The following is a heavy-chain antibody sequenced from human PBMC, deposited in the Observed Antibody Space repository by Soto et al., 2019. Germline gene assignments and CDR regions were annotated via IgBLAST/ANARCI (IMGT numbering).Heavy chain of an antibody. CDR2: ISAYNGKT. CDR3: ARYEDIVVVVAAFDI. J-gene: IGHJ3*02. CDR1: GYTFTSYG. Sequence: GASVKVSCKASGYTFTSYGISWVRQAPGQGLEWMGWISAYNGKTNYAQKLQGRVTMTTDTSTSTAYMELRSLRSDDTAVYYCARYEDIVVVVAAFDICCQWTMVTVS. D-gene: IGHD2-15*01. V-gene: IGHV1-18*01.